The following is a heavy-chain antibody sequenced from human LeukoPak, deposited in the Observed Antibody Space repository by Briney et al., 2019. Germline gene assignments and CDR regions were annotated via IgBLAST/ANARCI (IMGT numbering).Heavy chain of an antibody. D-gene: IGHD1-1*01. CDR2: IKYDESEI. Sequence: GGSLRLSCAASGFTFSSCWMGWVRQAPGKGLEGVASIKYDESEIHYVDSVNGRFTISRDNAKNSLYLQMNRLRAEDTAVYFCVRVTTKGYFDYWGQGSLVTVSS. CDR3: VRVTTKGYFDY. V-gene: IGHV3-7*04. J-gene: IGHJ4*02. CDR1: GFTFSSCW.